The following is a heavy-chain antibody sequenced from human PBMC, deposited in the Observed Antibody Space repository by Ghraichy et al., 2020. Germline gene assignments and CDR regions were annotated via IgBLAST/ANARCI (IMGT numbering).Heavy chain of an antibody. CDR3: ARHTDEYYFGAGSYWADY. V-gene: IGHV4-39*01. J-gene: IGHJ4*02. D-gene: IGHD3-10*01. CDR1: GASISSSGSY. CDR2: ISYSGRT. Sequence: SETLSLTCTVSGASISSSGSYWGWIRQPPGKGLEWIGTISYSGRTYFNPSLKSRVTISVDTSNNDFSLTLTSVTAADTALFFCARHTDEYYFGAGSYWADYWGQGTLVTVSS.